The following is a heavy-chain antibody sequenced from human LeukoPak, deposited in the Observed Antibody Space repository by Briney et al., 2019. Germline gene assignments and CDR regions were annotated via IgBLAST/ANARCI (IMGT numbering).Heavy chain of an antibody. V-gene: IGHV1-18*01. Sequence: ASVKVSCKASGYTFTSYGIGWVRQAPGQGLEWMGWISAYNGNTNYAQKLQGRVTMTTDTSTSTAYMELKSLRSDDTAVYYCARADGDYEKNWFDPWGQGTLVTVSS. CDR1: GYTFTSYG. J-gene: IGHJ5*02. CDR3: ARADGDYEKNWFDP. CDR2: ISAYNGNT. D-gene: IGHD4-17*01.